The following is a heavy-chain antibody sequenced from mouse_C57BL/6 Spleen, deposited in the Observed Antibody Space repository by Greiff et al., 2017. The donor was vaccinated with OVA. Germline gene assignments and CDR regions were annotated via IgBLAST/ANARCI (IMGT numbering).Heavy chain of an antibody. J-gene: IGHJ2*01. CDR3: AIRGSSNYFDY. V-gene: IGHV1-61*01. CDR1: GYTFTSYW. D-gene: IGHD1-1*01. Sequence: QVQLQQPGAELVRPGSSVKLSCKASGYTFTSYWMDWVKQRPGQGLEWIGNIYPSDSENHYNQKFKDKATLTVDKSSSTAYMQLSSLTSGDSAVYYCAIRGSSNYFDYWGQGTTLTVSS. CDR2: IYPSDSEN.